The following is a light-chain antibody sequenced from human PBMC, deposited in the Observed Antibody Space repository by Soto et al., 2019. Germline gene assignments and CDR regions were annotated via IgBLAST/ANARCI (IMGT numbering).Light chain of an antibody. V-gene: IGLV3-21*04. CDR2: YDS. J-gene: IGLJ1*01. Sequence: SYELTQPPSVSVAPGKTARITCGGNNIGSKSVHWYQQKPGQAPVLVIYYDSDRPSGIPERFSGSNSGNTATLTISRVEAGDEADYYCQVWDSSSYNYVFGTGTKLTVL. CDR3: QVWDSSSYNYV. CDR1: NIGSKS.